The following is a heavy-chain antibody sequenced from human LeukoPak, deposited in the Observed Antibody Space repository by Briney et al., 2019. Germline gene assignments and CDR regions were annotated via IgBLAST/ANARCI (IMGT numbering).Heavy chain of an antibody. CDR2: IYTTGDT. Sequence: PSETLSLTCTVSGVSISSYYWSWIRQPPGKGLEWIGSIYTTGDTNYNPSLKSRVTISVDTSKNQFSLKLSSVTAADTAVYYCARDQYSSSWRYGMDVWGQGTTVTVSS. J-gene: IGHJ6*02. D-gene: IGHD6-13*01. CDR1: GVSISSYY. V-gene: IGHV4-59*01. CDR3: ARDQYSSSWRYGMDV.